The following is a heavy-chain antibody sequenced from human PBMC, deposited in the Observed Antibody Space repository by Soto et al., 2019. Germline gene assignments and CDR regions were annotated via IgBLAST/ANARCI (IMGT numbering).Heavy chain of an antibody. CDR2: ISSTSAI. J-gene: IGHJ4*02. Sequence: GGSLRLSCAASGFTFSTYNMNWVRQAPGKGLEWVSYISSTSAIYYADSVKGRFTISGDNAKNSLYLQMTSLRAEDTAVYYCARDVSGSSIAVRYFDYWGQGALVTVSS. CDR3: ARDVSGSSIAVRYFDY. V-gene: IGHV3-48*01. D-gene: IGHD6-6*01. CDR1: GFTFSTYN.